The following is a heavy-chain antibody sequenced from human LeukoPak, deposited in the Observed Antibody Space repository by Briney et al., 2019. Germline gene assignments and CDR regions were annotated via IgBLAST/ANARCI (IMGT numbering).Heavy chain of an antibody. J-gene: IGHJ4*02. D-gene: IGHD3-9*01. CDR1: GCSISSSSYY. V-gene: IGHV4-39*01. CDR2: IYYSGSP. CDR3: ARLPYDILTGYYGTFDY. Sequence: PSETLSLTCTVSGCSISSSSYYWGWILQPPGKGLEWIGGIYYSGSPYYNPSLKSRVPVSVDTSKNQSSLKLSSVTAADTAVYYCARLPYDILTGYYGTFDYWGQGTLVTVSS.